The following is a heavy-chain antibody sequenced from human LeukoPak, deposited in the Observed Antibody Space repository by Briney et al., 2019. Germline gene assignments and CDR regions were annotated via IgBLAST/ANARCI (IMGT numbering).Heavy chain of an antibody. CDR1: GGSISSYY. CDR3: ARARVAAGAWWFNP. V-gene: IGHV4-59*01. D-gene: IGHD6-13*01. Sequence: SETLSLTCTVSGGSISSYYWSWIRQPPGKGLECIGYIYFSGSANYNPSLKARVTMAVDTSKTHFSLKLTSVTAADTAVYYCARARVAAGAWWFNPWGPGTLVTVSS. CDR2: IYFSGSA. J-gene: IGHJ5*02.